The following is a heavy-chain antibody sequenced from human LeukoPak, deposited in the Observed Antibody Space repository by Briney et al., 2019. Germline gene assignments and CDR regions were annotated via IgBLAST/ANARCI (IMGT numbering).Heavy chain of an antibody. CDR3: AKAGSGWIFDN. CDR1: GFTFSSYG. D-gene: IGHD6-19*01. J-gene: IGHJ4*02. V-gene: IGHV3-23*01. CDR2: ISGSGVST. Sequence: GVSLRLSCAASGFTFSSYGMHWVRQAPGKGLEWVSGISGSGVSTYYADSVKGRFTISRDNSKNTLYLQMNSLRAEDTAVYYCAKAGSGWIFDNWGQGTLVTVSS.